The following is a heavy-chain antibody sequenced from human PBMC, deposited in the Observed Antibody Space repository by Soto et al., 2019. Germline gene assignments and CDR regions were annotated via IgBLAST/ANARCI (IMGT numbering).Heavy chain of an antibody. CDR1: GFTFSGSA. D-gene: IGHD4-17*01. CDR3: TMTTVTTWGY. Sequence: EVQRVESGGGVVQPGGSLKLSCAASGFTFSGSAMHWVRQASGKGLEWVGRIRSKANSYATAYAASVKGRFTISRDDSKSTAYLQMNSLKTEDTAVYYCTMTTVTTWGYWGQGTLVTVSS. V-gene: IGHV3-73*01. CDR2: IRSKANSYAT. J-gene: IGHJ4*02.